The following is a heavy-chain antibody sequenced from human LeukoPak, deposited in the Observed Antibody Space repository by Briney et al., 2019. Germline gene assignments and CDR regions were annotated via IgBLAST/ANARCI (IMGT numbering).Heavy chain of an antibody. V-gene: IGHV4-34*01. CDR1: GGSFSGYY. CDR2: INHSGST. CDR3: ARGVAKHYYGSGSYYNVRSHWFDP. J-gene: IGHJ5*02. D-gene: IGHD3-10*01. Sequence: SETLSLTCAVYGGSFSGYYWSWIRQPPGKGLEWIGEINHSGSTNYNPSLKSRVTISVDTSKNQFSLKLSSVTAADTAVYYCARGVAKHYYGSGSYYNVRSHWFDPWGQGTLVTVSS.